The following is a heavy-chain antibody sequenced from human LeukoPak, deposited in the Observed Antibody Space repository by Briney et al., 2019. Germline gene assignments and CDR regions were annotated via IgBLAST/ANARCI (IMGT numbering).Heavy chain of an antibody. CDR1: GFTFSNYE. J-gene: IGHJ1*01. Sequence: GGSLRLSCSASGFTFSNYEMNWVRQAPGKGLEWVSYIASSGRTMYYADSVKGRFTISRDNAKSSLYLQMNSLRADDTAVYYCATSRGYFFRWFQHWGQGTLVTVSS. CDR2: IASSGRTM. V-gene: IGHV3-48*03. CDR3: ATSRGYFFRWFQH. D-gene: IGHD3-22*01.